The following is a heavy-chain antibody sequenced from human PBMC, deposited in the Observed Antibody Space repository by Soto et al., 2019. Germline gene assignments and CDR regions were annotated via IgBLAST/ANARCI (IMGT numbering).Heavy chain of an antibody. CDR2: FDPEDGET. Sequence: ASVKVSCKVSGYTLTELSMHWVRQAPGKGLEWMGGFDPEDGETIYAQKFQGRVTMTEDTSTDTAYMELSSLRSEDTAVYYCATRSRNYYGSSGYYATFDYWGQGTLVTVSS. V-gene: IGHV1-24*01. CDR3: ATRSRNYYGSSGYYATFDY. CDR1: GYTLTELS. D-gene: IGHD3-22*01. J-gene: IGHJ4*02.